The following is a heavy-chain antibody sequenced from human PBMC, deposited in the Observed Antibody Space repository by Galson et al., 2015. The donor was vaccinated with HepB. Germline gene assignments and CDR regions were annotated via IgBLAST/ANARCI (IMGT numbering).Heavy chain of an antibody. CDR3: AKDMVGYDFWSGYYRTPLVPLFDY. CDR2: ISWDGGST. V-gene: IGHV3-43*01. D-gene: IGHD3-3*01. Sequence: SLRLSCAASGFTFDDYTMHWVRQAPGKGLEWVSLISWDGGSTYYADSVKGRFTISRDNSKNSLYLQMNSLRTEDTALYYCAKDMVGYDFWSGYYRTPLVPLFDYWGQGTLVTVSS. CDR1: GFTFDDYT. J-gene: IGHJ4*02.